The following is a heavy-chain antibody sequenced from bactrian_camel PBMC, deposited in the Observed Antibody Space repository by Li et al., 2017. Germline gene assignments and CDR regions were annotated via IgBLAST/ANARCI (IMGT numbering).Heavy chain of an antibody. CDR2: MSGGGRE. D-gene: IGHD1*01. V-gene: IGHV3S31*01. J-gene: IGHJ4*01. Sequence: VQLVESGGGLVQPGGSLRLSCVASGSTLSSYAMNWVRQAPGKGLEWGSGMSGGGREYYVDSVKGRFTISKDSAKSTLYLQMNSLKPDDTAVYYCAAVETSYVTSGLSYWGQGTQVTVS. CDR3: AAVETSYVTSGLSY. CDR1: GSTLSSYA.